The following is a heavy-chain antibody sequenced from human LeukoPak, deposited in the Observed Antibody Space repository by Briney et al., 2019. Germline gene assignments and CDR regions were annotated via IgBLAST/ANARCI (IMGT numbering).Heavy chain of an antibody. CDR1: GFTFSSYW. CDR2: ISSSGSTI. J-gene: IGHJ4*02. V-gene: IGHV3-48*04. D-gene: IGHD3-22*01. Sequence: PGGSLRLSCAASGFTFSSYWMNWVRQAPGKGLEWISYISSSGSTIYYADSVKGRFTISRDNAKNSLYLQMNSLRAEDTAVYYCAKQLYYYDSSAYSPHYYFDYWGQGTLVTVSS. CDR3: AKQLYYYDSSAYSPHYYFDY.